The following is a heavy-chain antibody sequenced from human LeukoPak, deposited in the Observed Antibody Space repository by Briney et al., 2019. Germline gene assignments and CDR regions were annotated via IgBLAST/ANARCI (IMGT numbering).Heavy chain of an antibody. CDR1: GDNLASYW. J-gene: IGHJ4*02. CDR2: IYPGDSDT. V-gene: IGHV5-51*01. Sequence: GESLKISCRVFGDNLASYWIGWVRQMPGKGLEWMGIIYPGDSDTRYSPSFQGQVTISADKSISTAYLQWSSLKASDTAMYYCVRRVGNSKYGYWGQGTLVTVSS. CDR3: VRRVGNSKYGY. D-gene: IGHD4-11*01.